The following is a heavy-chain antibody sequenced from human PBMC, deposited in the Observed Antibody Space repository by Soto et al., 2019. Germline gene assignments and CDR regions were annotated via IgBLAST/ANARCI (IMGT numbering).Heavy chain of an antibody. V-gene: IGHV3-33*07. CDR3: AKEVWGLYTFGRPLDN. J-gene: IGHJ4*01. Sequence: QAHLVESGGRVVQPGRSLRLSCAASGFNFSKFGMYWVRQAPGKGLEWVAVIWYDGSQKYYADSVKGRFTISRDNSNNTLYLQMSRLRDEDTAVYYCAKEVWGLYTFGRPLDNWGHGTLVTVAS. CDR2: IWYDGSQK. D-gene: IGHD3-16*01. CDR1: GFNFSKFG.